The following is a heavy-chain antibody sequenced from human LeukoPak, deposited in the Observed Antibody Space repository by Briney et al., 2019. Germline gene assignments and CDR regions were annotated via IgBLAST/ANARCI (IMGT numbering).Heavy chain of an antibody. CDR2: IYPGDSDT. CDR3: ARHRYCSGGSCYGAFDY. V-gene: IGHV5-51*01. D-gene: IGHD2-15*01. Sequence: GESLKISCKGSGYSFTSYWIAWVRQMPGKGLEWMGIIYPGDSDTRYSPSFQGQVTISADKSISTAYLQWSSLKASDTAMYYCARHRYCSGGSCYGAFDYWGQGTLVTVSS. J-gene: IGHJ4*02. CDR1: GYSFTSYW.